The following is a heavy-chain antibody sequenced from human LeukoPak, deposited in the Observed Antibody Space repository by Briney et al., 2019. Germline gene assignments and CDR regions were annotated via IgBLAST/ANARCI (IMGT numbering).Heavy chain of an antibody. V-gene: IGHV3-30*04. J-gene: IGHJ5*02. CDR2: ISYDGSNK. CDR3: VRDSHDFWSGPNWFDP. Sequence: PGRSLRLSCAASGFTFSSYAMHWVRQAPGKGLEWVAVISYDGSNKYYADSVKGRFTISRDNAKNSLYLQMNSLRAEDTAVYYCVRDSHDFWSGPNWFDPWGQGTLVTVSS. CDR1: GFTFSSYA. D-gene: IGHD3-3*01.